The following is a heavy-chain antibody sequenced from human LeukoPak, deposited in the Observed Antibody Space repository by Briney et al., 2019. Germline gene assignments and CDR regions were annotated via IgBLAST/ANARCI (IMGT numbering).Heavy chain of an antibody. J-gene: IGHJ6*03. Sequence: SETLSLTCTVSGGSIRSYYWSWIRQPPGKGLEWIGYIYNSGSTNYNPSLKSRVTISVDTSKSQFSLELTSVTAADTAVYYCARGRYSSGWYYYYMDVWGKGTTVTVSS. D-gene: IGHD6-19*01. CDR2: IYNSGST. CDR3: ARGRYSSGWYYYYMDV. V-gene: IGHV4-59*01. CDR1: GGSIRSYY.